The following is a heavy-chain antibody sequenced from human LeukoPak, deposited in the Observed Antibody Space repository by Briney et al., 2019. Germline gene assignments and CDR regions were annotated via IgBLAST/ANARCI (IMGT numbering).Heavy chain of an antibody. Sequence: SETLSLTCAVYGGSFSGYYWSWIRQPPGKGLEWIGEINHSGSTNYNPSLKSRVTISVDTSKNQFSLKLSSVTAADTAVYYCARPGYSGYDAFDYWGQGTLVTVSS. CDR2: INHSGST. D-gene: IGHD5-12*01. CDR3: ARPGYSGYDAFDY. CDR1: GGSFSGYY. V-gene: IGHV4-34*01. J-gene: IGHJ4*02.